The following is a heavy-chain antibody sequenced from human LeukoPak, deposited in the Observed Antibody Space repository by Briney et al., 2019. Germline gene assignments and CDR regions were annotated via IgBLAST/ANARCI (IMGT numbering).Heavy chain of an antibody. Sequence: ASVNVSCKASGYTFTSYYMHWVRQAPGQGLEWMGIINPSGGSTSYAQKFQGRVTMTRDTSTSTVYMELSSLRSEDTAVYYCARATIFGVVTAWFDPWGQGTLVTVSS. V-gene: IGHV1-46*01. CDR1: GYTFTSYY. D-gene: IGHD3-3*01. CDR2: INPSGGST. J-gene: IGHJ5*02. CDR3: ARATIFGVVTAWFDP.